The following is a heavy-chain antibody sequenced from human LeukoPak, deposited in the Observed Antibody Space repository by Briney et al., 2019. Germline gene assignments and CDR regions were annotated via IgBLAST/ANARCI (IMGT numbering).Heavy chain of an antibody. J-gene: IGHJ5*02. CDR2: IYYSGST. CDR1: GGSISSSSYY. CDR3: ARRPKMGGSSGWYRGYGWFDP. V-gene: IGHV4-39*07. D-gene: IGHD6-19*01. Sequence: SETLSLTCTVSGGSISSSSYYWGWIRQPPGKGLEWIGSIYYSGSTNYNPSLKSRVTISVDTSKNQFSLKLSSVTAADTAVYYCARRPKMGGSSGWYRGYGWFDPWGQGTLVTVSS.